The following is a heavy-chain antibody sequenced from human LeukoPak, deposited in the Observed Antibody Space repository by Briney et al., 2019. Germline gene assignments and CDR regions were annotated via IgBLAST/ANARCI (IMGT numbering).Heavy chain of an antibody. CDR3: TPAPDYGDYEYYFNY. J-gene: IGHJ4*02. CDR2: IKSKTDGGTT. Sequence: GGSLRLSCAVSGFTFTNAWMSWVRQAPGKGLEWVGRIKSKTDGGTTDYAAPVKGRFTISRDDSKNTLYLQMNSLKIEDTAVYYCTPAPDYGDYEYYFNYWGQGTLVTVSS. CDR1: GFTFTNAW. D-gene: IGHD4-17*01. V-gene: IGHV3-15*01.